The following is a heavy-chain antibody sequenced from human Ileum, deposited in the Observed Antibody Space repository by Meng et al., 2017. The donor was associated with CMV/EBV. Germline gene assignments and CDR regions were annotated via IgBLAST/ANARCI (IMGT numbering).Heavy chain of an antibody. V-gene: IGHV3-48*04. J-gene: IGHJ4*02. CDR1: GFTFSTYT. CDR3: ARGRVGTPTFFDH. D-gene: IGHD4-23*01. CDR2: IDRSSSAL. Sequence: GGSLRLSCAASGFTFSTYTMSWVRQAPGKGLEWVSYIDRSSSALYYADSVTGRFTISRDNAKSSLYLLMNDLRAEDTAVYYCARGRVGTPTFFDHWGQGTLVTVSS.